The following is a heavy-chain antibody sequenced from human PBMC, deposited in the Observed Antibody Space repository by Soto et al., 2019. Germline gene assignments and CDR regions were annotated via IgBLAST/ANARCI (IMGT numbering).Heavy chain of an antibody. CDR2: ISSTTNYI. CDR3: ARESADLTSNFDS. Sequence: LSLSCAASGFTFTRYSMNCVRQAPGKGLEWISSISSTTNYIYYGDSMKGRFTISRDNAKNSLYLEMNSLRAEDTAVYYCARESADLTSNFDSWGQGTLVTVSS. V-gene: IGHV3-21*06. J-gene: IGHJ4*02. CDR1: GFTFTRYS.